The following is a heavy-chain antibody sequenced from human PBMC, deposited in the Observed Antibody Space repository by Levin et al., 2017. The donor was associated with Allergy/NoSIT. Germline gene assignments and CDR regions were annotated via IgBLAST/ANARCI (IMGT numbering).Heavy chain of an antibody. V-gene: IGHV1-3*01. CDR1: GYTSTKYA. CDR2: INVDNGNP. D-gene: IGHD3-16*01. CDR3: AASIFGVADLGELSHEYYAFDI. J-gene: IGHJ3*02. Sequence: ASVKVSCKASGYTSTKYAMHWVRQAPGQRPEWLGWINVDNGNPKYSQKIQGRVSITRDTSSSTVNMELSSLRSEDTAVYYCAASIFGVADLGELSHEYYAFDIWGQGTIVTVSS.